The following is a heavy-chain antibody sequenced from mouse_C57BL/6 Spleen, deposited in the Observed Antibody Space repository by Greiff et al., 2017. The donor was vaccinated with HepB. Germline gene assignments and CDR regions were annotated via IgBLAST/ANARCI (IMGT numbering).Heavy chain of an antibody. V-gene: IGHV5-17*01. J-gene: IGHJ4*01. Sequence: EVQRVDSGGGLVKPGGSLKLSCAASGFTFSDYGMHWVRQAPEKGLEWVAYISSGSSTIYYADTVKGRFTISRDNAKNTLFLQMTSLRSEDTAMYYCARVYDGYYNYAMDYWGQGTSVTVSS. CDR2: ISSGSSTI. D-gene: IGHD2-3*01. CDR1: GFTFSDYG. CDR3: ARVYDGYYNYAMDY.